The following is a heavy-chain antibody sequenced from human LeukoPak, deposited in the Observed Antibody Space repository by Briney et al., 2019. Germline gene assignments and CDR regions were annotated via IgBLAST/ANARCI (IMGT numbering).Heavy chain of an antibody. CDR1: GYSFTNYA. CDR3: ASTPYIDDSSGYYPRGIDY. V-gene: IGHV1-69*06. Sequence: ASVKVSCKASGYSFTNYAMNWVRQAPGQGLEWMGGIIPIFGTANYAQKFQGRVTITADKSTSTAYMELSSLRSEDTAVYYCASTPYIDDSSGYYPRGIDYWGQGTLVTVSS. D-gene: IGHD3-22*01. J-gene: IGHJ4*02. CDR2: IIPIFGTA.